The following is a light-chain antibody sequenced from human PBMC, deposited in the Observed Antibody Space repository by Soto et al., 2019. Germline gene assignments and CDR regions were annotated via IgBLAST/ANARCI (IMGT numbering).Light chain of an antibody. CDR3: LSFTNSDTYV. CDR1: SSDVGSYNR. J-gene: IGLJ1*01. Sequence: QSALTQPPSVSGSPGQSVVISCTGTSSDVGSYNRVSWYQQPPGTAPKLMIYDVISRPSGVPDRFSGSKSGNTASLTISGPHLEDGADYYCLSFTNSDTYVFGPGTKVTVL. CDR2: DVI. V-gene: IGLV2-18*02.